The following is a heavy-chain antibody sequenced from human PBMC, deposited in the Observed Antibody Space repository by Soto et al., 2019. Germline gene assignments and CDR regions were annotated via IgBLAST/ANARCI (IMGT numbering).Heavy chain of an antibody. CDR3: ARVGGKLVPGFDY. Sequence: EVQLVESGGGLVKPGGSLRLSCAASGFTFSSYSMNWVRQAPGKGLEWVSSISSSSSYIYYADSVKGRFTISRDNAKNSLYLQMNRMRAEDTAVYYCARVGGKLVPGFDYWGQGTLVTVSS. D-gene: IGHD6-6*01. V-gene: IGHV3-21*01. J-gene: IGHJ4*02. CDR1: GFTFSSYS. CDR2: ISSSSSYI.